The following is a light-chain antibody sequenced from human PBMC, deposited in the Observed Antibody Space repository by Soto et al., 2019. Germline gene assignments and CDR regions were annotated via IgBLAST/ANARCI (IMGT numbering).Light chain of an antibody. V-gene: IGLV2-14*01. CDR2: EVS. J-gene: IGLJ3*02. Sequence: QSALTQPASVSGSPGQSITISCTGTSSDVGGYNYVSWYQHHPGKAPKLMIYEVSNRPSGVSNRFSGYKSGNTASLTISGLQAEDEADYSCSSYRGSSTPVFGGGTKLTVL. CDR3: SSYRGSSTPV. CDR1: SSDVGGYNY.